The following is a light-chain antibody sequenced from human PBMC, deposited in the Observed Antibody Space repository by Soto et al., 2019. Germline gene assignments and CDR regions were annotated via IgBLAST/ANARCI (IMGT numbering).Light chain of an antibody. J-gene: IGKJ1*01. CDR1: QSIRSW. V-gene: IGKV1-5*03. CDR2: KAS. Sequence: QMSQSPSALSASVGDRVTITCRASQSIRSWLAWYQQKPGKAPKLLIYKASILEGGVPSRFSGSGSGTEFTLTISNLQPDDFASYCCQQYNTYPWTFGQGTMVDVK. CDR3: QQYNTYPWT.